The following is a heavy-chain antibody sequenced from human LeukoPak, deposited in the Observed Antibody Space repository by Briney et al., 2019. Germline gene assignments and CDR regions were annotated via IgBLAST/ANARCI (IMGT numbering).Heavy chain of an antibody. CDR2: INPNSGGT. V-gene: IGHV1-2*02. CDR1: GYTFTGYY. Sequence: ASVKVSCKASGYTFTGYYMHWVRQAPGQGLEWMGWINPNSGGTNYAQKFQGRVAMTRDTSISTAYMELSRLRSDDTAVYYCARGGGSGRTYYYYMDVWGKGTTVTVSS. D-gene: IGHD3-10*01. J-gene: IGHJ6*03. CDR3: ARGGGSGRTYYYYMDV.